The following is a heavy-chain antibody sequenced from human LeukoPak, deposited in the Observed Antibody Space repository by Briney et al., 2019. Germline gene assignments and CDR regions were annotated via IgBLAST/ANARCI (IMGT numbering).Heavy chain of an antibody. Sequence: GGSLRLSCAASGFTFSSYAMSWVRQAPGKGLEWVSAISGSGGSTYYADSVKGRFTISRDNSKNTLYLQMNSLRAEDTAVCYCAKDIVLRFLEWLLGFDYWGQGTLVTVSS. CDR1: GFTFSSYA. V-gene: IGHV3-23*01. D-gene: IGHD3-3*01. CDR2: ISGSGGST. J-gene: IGHJ4*02. CDR3: AKDIVLRFLEWLLGFDY.